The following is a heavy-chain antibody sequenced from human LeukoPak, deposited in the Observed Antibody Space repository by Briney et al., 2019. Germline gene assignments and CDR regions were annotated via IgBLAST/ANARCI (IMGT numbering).Heavy chain of an antibody. Sequence: GGSLRLSCAASGFTFDDYAMHWVRQAPGKGLEWVSHISWNSGSIGYADSVKGRFTISRDNAKNSLYLQMNSLRAEDTALYYCAKGYCGADCSFDYWGQGTLVTVSS. CDR3: AKGYCGADCSFDY. D-gene: IGHD2-21*02. CDR2: ISWNSGSI. CDR1: GFTFDDYA. J-gene: IGHJ4*02. V-gene: IGHV3-9*01.